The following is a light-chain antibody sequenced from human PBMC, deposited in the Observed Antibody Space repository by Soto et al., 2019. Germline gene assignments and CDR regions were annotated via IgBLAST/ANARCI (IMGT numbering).Light chain of an antibody. Sequence: QSALTQPAFVSGSPGQSITISCTGTSSDIGLYNYVSWYQQHPGKAPKLIIFEVSNRPSGVSNRFSGSKSGNTASLTISGLQAEDEADYYCSSFTGSSTLVFGSGTKLTVL. V-gene: IGLV2-14*01. CDR2: EVS. CDR3: SSFTGSSTLV. J-gene: IGLJ1*01. CDR1: SSDIGLYNY.